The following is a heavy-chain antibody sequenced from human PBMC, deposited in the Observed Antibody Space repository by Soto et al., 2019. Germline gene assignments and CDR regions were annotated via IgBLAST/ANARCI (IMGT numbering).Heavy chain of an antibody. J-gene: IGHJ6*02. CDR2: TYYRSKWYN. Sequence: QTLSLTCVISGDSVSSNSAAWNWIRQSPSRGLEWLGRTYYRSKWYNDYAVSVKSRITINPDTSKNQFSLQLNSVTPEDTAVYYCARDCTNGVCYPSYHYGMDVWGQGTTVTVSS. V-gene: IGHV6-1*01. CDR3: ARDCTNGVCYPSYHYGMDV. D-gene: IGHD2-8*01. CDR1: GDSVSSNSAA.